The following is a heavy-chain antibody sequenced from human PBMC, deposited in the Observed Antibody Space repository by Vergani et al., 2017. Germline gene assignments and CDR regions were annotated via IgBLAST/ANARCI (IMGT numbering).Heavy chain of an antibody. CDR2: ISATGET. D-gene: IGHD5-12*01. CDR1: GYSVTKGDFY. Sequence: QVQLQESGPGLVKPSETLTLTCSVSGYSVTKGDFYWSFVWQPAGRGPEDVGRISATGETRYSPSIRSQALMSIDPGKNQFSLTLTSMTAVDTAKYFCARALMGATSLMAFDSWGQGTLVTVSA. CDR3: ARALMGATSLMAFDS. V-gene: IGHV4-61*02. J-gene: IGHJ4*02.